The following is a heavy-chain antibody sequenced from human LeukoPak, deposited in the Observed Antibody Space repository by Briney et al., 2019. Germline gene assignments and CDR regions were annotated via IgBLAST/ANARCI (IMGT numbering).Heavy chain of an antibody. V-gene: IGHV3-20*04. CDR2: INWNGGST. CDR1: GFTFDDYG. J-gene: IGHJ4*02. CDR3: ARISSWLPLDY. Sequence: GGALRLSCVASGFTFDDYGMSWVRQAPGKGVEGVSGINWNGGSTGYADSVKGRFTISRDNAKNSLYLQMNSLRAEDTALYYCARISSWLPLDYWGQGTLVTVSS. D-gene: IGHD6-13*01.